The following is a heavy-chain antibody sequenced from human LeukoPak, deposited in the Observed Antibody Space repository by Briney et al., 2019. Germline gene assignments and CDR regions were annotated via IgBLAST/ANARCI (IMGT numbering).Heavy chain of an antibody. CDR2: IYYSGST. CDR1: GGSIRSGGYY. D-gene: IGHD3-16*01. Sequence: PSQTLSLTCTVSGGSIRSGGYYWSWIRQHPGKGLEWIGYIYYSGSTYYNPSLKSRVTISVDTSKNQFSLKLSSVTAADTAVYYCAGGRGGNFDYWGQGTLVTVSS. J-gene: IGHJ4*02. V-gene: IGHV4-31*03. CDR3: AGGRGGNFDY.